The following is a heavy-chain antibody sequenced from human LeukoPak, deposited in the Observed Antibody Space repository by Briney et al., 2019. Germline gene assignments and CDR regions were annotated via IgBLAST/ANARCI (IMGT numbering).Heavy chain of an antibody. Sequence: ASVKVSCKASGYTFTSSGISWVRQAPGQGLEWMGWISAYNGNTNYAQKLQGRVTMTTDTSTSTAYMELRSLRSDDTAVYYCARDIDPTLSPGIPMTWFDPWGQGTLVTVSS. CDR2: ISAYNGNT. V-gene: IGHV1-18*01. D-gene: IGHD1-26*01. CDR1: GYTFTSSG. CDR3: ARDIDPTLSPGIPMTWFDP. J-gene: IGHJ5*02.